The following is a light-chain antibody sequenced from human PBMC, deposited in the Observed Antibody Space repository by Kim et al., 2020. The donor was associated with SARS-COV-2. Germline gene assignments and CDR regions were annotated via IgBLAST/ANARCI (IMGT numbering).Light chain of an antibody. Sequence: GPTITISCSGSSSNIGTNNVNGYPHLPGTAPKLLIYSLNQRPSGVPHRFSGSQSGTSASLAISGLQSEDEGDYYCSAWDDSLNGRVFGGGTQLTV. CDR3: SAWDDSLNGRV. V-gene: IGLV1-44*01. CDR1: SSNIGTNN. J-gene: IGLJ3*02. CDR2: SLN.